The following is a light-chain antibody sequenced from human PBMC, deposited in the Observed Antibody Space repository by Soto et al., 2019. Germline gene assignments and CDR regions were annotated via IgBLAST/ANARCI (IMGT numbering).Light chain of an antibody. Sequence: QSVLTQPPSASGTPGQRVTISCSGSSSNIGSNYVYWYQQLPGTAPKLLIYKSNQRPSGVPDRFSGSKSGTSASLAISGLRSEDEADYYCAAWDDSLNGHGIFGGGTKLTVL. V-gene: IGLV1-47*01. CDR2: KSN. J-gene: IGLJ2*01. CDR3: AAWDDSLNGHGI. CDR1: SSNIGSNY.